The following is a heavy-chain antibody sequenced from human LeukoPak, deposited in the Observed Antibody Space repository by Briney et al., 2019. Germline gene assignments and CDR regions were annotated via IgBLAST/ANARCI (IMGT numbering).Heavy chain of an antibody. V-gene: IGHV3-30-3*01. Sequence: GGSLRLSCAASGFTFSSNAMHWVRQAPGKGLEWVAIISFDGSNKNYADSVKGRFTVSRDNSKSTLYLKMSSLTSEDTAVYYCARDPKGGYSYGWGAFDIWGHGTMVTVSS. CDR1: GFTFSSNA. D-gene: IGHD5-18*01. CDR3: ARDPKGGYSYGWGAFDI. J-gene: IGHJ3*02. CDR2: ISFDGSNK.